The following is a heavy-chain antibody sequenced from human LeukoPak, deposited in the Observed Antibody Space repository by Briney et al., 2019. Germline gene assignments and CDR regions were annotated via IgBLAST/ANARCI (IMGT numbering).Heavy chain of an antibody. D-gene: IGHD6-6*01. Sequence: PSETLSLTCTVSGGSISSYYWSWIRQPPGKGLEWIGHIYTSGSTSYNPSLKSRVAISIGTSKNQFSLKLSSVTAPDTAVYYCAREGQQLVPPFDYWGQGTLVTVSS. J-gene: IGHJ4*02. CDR2: IYTSGST. V-gene: IGHV4-4*08. CDR1: GGSISSYY. CDR3: AREGQQLVPPFDY.